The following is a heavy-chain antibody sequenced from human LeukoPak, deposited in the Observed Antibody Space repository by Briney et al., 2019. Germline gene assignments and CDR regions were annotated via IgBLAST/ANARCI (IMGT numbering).Heavy chain of an antibody. Sequence: PGGSLRLSCAASGFTFSSYGMHWVRQAPGKGLEWVAFIRYDGSNKYYADSVKGRFTISRDNAKNTLYLQMNSLRAEDTAVYYCTTAQLYSGTWYGRDYWGQGTLVTVSS. D-gene: IGHD6-13*01. V-gene: IGHV3-30*02. J-gene: IGHJ4*02. CDR2: IRYDGSNK. CDR3: TTAQLYSGTWYGRDY. CDR1: GFTFSSYG.